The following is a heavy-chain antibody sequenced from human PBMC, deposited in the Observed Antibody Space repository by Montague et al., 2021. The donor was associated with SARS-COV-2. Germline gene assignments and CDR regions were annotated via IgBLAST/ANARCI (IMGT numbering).Heavy chain of an antibody. V-gene: IGHV4-31*03. D-gene: IGHD3-3*01. CDR1: GGSISSGGYY. CDR3: ARVVTIFGVGDTFDY. CDR2: IYYSGSS. J-gene: IGHJ4*02. Sequence: TLSLTCTVSGGSISSGGYYWSWIRQHPGKGLEWIGYIYYSGSSYYNLSLKSRVTISVDTSKNQFSLKLSSVTAADTAVYYCARVVTIFGVGDTFDYWGQGTLVTVSS.